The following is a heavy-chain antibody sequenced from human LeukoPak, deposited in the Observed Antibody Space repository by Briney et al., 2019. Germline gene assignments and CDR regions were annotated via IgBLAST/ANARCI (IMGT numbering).Heavy chain of an antibody. J-gene: IGHJ4*02. V-gene: IGHV3-30*02. CDR2: IRYDGSNK. CDR1: GFTFSSYG. CDR3: AKIACGGDCHWGGFDY. D-gene: IGHD2-21*02. Sequence: PGGSLRLSCAASGFTFSSYGMHWVRQAPGKGLEWVAFIRYDGSNKYYADSVKGRFTISRDNSKNTLYLQMNSLRAEDTAVYYCAKIACGGDCHWGGFDYWGQGTLVTVSS.